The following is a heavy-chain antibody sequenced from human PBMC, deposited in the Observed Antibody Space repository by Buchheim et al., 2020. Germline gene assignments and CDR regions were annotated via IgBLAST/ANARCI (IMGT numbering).Heavy chain of an antibody. V-gene: IGHV3-30*18. J-gene: IGHJ4*02. CDR2: ISYDESQT. D-gene: IGHD2-21*02. CDR1: GVTFRTYG. Sequence: VESGGGVVQPGRSLRLSCAASGVTFRTYGMHWVRQAPGKGLEWVSVISYDESQTFYADSVKGRFSISRDNSHNILYLQMNSLRVEDTAVYFCAKDQGSDHLFDSWGQGTL. CDR3: AKDQGSDHLFDS.